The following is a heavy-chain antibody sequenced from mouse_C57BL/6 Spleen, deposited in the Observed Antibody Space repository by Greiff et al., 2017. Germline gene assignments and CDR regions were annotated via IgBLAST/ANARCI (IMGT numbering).Heavy chain of an antibody. CDR3: ARPITTVVAVDD. V-gene: IGHV1-72*01. J-gene: IGHJ2*01. D-gene: IGHD1-1*01. CDR2: IDPNSGGT. CDR1: GYTFTSYW. Sequence: VQLQQSGAELVKPGASVKLSCKASGYTFTSYWMHWVKQRPGRGLEWIGRIDPNSGGTKYNEKFKSKAPLTVDKPTSTAYMQLSSLTSEDSAVYYCARPITTVVAVDDWGQGTTLTVSS.